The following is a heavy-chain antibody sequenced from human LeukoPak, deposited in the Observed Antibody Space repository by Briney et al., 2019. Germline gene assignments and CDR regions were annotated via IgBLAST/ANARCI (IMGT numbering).Heavy chain of an antibody. V-gene: IGHV4-39*07. D-gene: IGHD3-3*01. CDR3: ARVPHYDFWSGYSYYFDY. J-gene: IGHJ4*02. CDR2: IYYSGST. CDR1: AGSISSSSYS. Sequence: SETLSLTCTVSAGSISSSSYSWGWIRQPPGKGLEWIGSIYYSGSTYYNPSLKSRVTISVDTSKNQFSLKLSSVTAADTAVYYCARVPHYDFWSGYSYYFDYWGQGTLVTVSS.